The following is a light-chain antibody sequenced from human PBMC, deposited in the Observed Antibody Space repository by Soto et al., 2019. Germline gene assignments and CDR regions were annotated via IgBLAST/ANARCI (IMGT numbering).Light chain of an antibody. V-gene: IGKV1-5*01. CDR2: DAS. Sequence: DIQMTQSPSTLSASVGDRITITCRASQSIDRWLAWYQQKPGKAPKVLIWDASSLESGVPSRFSGSGSGTDFTLTISSLQPEDFATYYCQQFNNYITFGQGTRLEIK. CDR1: QSIDRW. J-gene: IGKJ5*01. CDR3: QQFNNYIT.